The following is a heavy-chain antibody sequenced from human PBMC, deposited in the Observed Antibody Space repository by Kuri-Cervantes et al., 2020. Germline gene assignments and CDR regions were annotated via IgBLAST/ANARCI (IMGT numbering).Heavy chain of an antibody. CDR1: GGSISSYY. CDR3: VNSSGYY. CDR2: IYYSGST. Sequence: SETLSLTCTVSGGSISSYYWSWIRQPPGKGLEWIGYIYYSGSTNYNPSLKSRVTISVDTSKNQFSLKLSSVTAADTAVYYCVNSSGYYWGQGTLVTVSS. D-gene: IGHD3-22*01. J-gene: IGHJ4*02. V-gene: IGHV4-59*12.